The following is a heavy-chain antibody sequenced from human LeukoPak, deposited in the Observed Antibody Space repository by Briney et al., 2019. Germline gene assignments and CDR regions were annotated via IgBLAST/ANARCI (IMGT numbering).Heavy chain of an antibody. Sequence: ASVRVSCKVSGYTLTELSMHWVRQAPGEGLEWMGGFDPEDGETIYAQKFQGRVTMTEDTSTDTAYMELSSLRSEDTAVYYCATGVLHSSSWYYWGQGTLVTVSS. CDR1: GYTLTELS. J-gene: IGHJ4*02. D-gene: IGHD6-13*01. CDR2: FDPEDGET. V-gene: IGHV1-24*01. CDR3: ATGVLHSSSWYY.